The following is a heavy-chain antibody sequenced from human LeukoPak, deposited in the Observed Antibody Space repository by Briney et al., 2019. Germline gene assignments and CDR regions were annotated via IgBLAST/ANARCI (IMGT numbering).Heavy chain of an antibody. Sequence: ASLKVSCKASGYTFTSYGISWVRRAPGQGLEWMGWISAYNGNTNYAQKLQGRVTMTTDTSTSTAYMELRSLRSDDTAVYYCASDGRYDSSGYSDYWGQGTLVTVSS. CDR2: ISAYNGNT. CDR1: GYTFTSYG. CDR3: ASDGRYDSSGYSDY. D-gene: IGHD3-22*01. J-gene: IGHJ4*02. V-gene: IGHV1-18*01.